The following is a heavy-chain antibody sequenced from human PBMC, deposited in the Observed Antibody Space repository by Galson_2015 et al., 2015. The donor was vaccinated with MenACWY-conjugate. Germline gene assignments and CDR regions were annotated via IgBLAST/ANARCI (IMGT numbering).Heavy chain of an antibody. CDR1: GLTVSSNY. CDR3: ARDRRFSSRGVVTSSRMDV. J-gene: IGHJ6*02. V-gene: IGHV3-53*01. Sequence: SLRLSCAASGLTVSSNYMSWVRQAPGKGLEWVSIIYSGGNTYYADSVKGRFTISRDNSKNTLYLQMNSLRAEATAVYYCARDRRFSSRGVVTSSRMDVWGQGTTVTVSS. D-gene: IGHD3-10*01. CDR2: IYSGGNT.